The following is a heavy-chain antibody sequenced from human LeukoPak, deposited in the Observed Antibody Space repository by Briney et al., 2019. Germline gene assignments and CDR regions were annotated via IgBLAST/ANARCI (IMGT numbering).Heavy chain of an antibody. CDR3: ARDYLKTMVRGEHPAGSAFDI. J-gene: IGHJ3*02. V-gene: IGHV1-2*04. CDR2: INPNSGGT. CDR1: GYTFTGYY. Sequence: ASVKVSCKASGYTFTGYYMHWVRQAPGQGLEWMGWINPNSGGTNYAQKFQGWVTMTRDTSISTAYMELSRLRSDDTAVYYCARDYLKTMVRGEHPAGSAFDIWGQGTMVTVSS. D-gene: IGHD3-10*01.